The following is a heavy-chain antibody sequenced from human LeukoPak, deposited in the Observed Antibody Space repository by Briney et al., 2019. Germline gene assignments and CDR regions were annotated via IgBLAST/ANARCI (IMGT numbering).Heavy chain of an antibody. Sequence: PGGTLRLSCAASGFTFSSYWMHWVRQAPGKGLVWVSRINGDGSSTTYADSVKGRFTISRDNAKNTLYLQMNSLRAEDTAVYYCARVVYCSRTSCPLDCWGQGTLGSVSS. D-gene: IGHD2-2*01. J-gene: IGHJ4*02. V-gene: IGHV3-74*01. CDR1: GFTFSSYW. CDR3: ARVVYCSRTSCPLDC. CDR2: INGDGSST.